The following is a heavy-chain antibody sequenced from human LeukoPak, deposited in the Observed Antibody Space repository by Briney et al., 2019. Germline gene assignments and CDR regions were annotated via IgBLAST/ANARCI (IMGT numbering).Heavy chain of an antibody. V-gene: IGHV3-23*01. CDR1: GFTLSSYA. Sequence: GGSLRLSCAASGFTLSSYAMSWVRQAPGKGLEWVSAISGSGGSTYYADSVKGRFTISRDNSKNTLYLQMNSLRAEDTAVYYCAKDSGSYYFHFDYWGQGTLVTVSS. CDR3: AKDSGSYYFHFDY. J-gene: IGHJ4*02. D-gene: IGHD1-26*01. CDR2: ISGSGGST.